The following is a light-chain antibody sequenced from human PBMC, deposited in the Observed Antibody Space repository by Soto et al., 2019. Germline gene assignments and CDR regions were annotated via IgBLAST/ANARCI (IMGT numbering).Light chain of an antibody. CDR2: EVS. V-gene: IGLV2-18*02. Sequence: QSALTQPPSVSGSPGQSVAISCTGTSSDVVSYNRVSWYQQPPGTAPKLMIYEVSNRPSGVPDRFSGSKSGNTASLTISGLQAEDEADYYCSSYASSSTFVFGTGTKLTVL. J-gene: IGLJ1*01. CDR3: SSYASSSTFV. CDR1: SSDVVSYNR.